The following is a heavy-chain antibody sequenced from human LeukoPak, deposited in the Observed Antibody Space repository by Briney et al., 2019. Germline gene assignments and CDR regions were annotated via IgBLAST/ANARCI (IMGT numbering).Heavy chain of an antibody. D-gene: IGHD2-2*01. Sequence: SETLSLTCAVYGGSFSGYYWSWIRQPPGKGLEWIGEINHSGSTNYNPPLKSRVTISVDTSRNQFSLKLSSVTAADTAVYYCARGRISAARHDAFDIWGQGTMVTVSS. J-gene: IGHJ3*02. CDR1: GGSFSGYY. CDR3: ARGRISAARHDAFDI. CDR2: INHSGST. V-gene: IGHV4-34*01.